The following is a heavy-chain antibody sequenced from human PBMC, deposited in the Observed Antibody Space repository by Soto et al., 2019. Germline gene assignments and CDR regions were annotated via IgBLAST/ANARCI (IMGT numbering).Heavy chain of an antibody. Sequence: SQTLSLTCAISGDSVSSNSAAWNWIRQSPSSGLEWLGSTYYRSKWYNDYAVSVKSRITINPNTSKTQFSMQLNSVTPEDTAGYCCAREGVPNWFDPWGQGTLVTVSS. D-gene: IGHD2-8*01. V-gene: IGHV6-1*01. CDR3: AREGVPNWFDP. CDR2: TYYRSKWYN. CDR1: GDSVSSNSAA. J-gene: IGHJ5*02.